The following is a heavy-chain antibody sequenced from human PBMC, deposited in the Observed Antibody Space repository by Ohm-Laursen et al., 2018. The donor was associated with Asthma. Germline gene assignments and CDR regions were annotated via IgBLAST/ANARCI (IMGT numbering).Heavy chain of an antibody. V-gene: IGHV3-30*03. CDR2: ISYDGSNK. Sequence: SLRLSCSASGFTFSSYGMHWVRQAPGKGLEWVAVISYDGSNKYYADSVKGRFTISRDNSKNTLYLQMNSLRAEDTAVYYCARGGIVVVPAAIRSDRYNWFDPWSQGTLVTVSS. CDR3: ARGGIVVVPAAIRSDRYNWFDP. J-gene: IGHJ5*02. D-gene: IGHD2-2*01. CDR1: GFTFSSYG.